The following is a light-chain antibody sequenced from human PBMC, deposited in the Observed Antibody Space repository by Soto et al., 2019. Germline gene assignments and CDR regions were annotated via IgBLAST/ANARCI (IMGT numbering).Light chain of an antibody. V-gene: IGKV3-15*01. Sequence: EIVLTQSPATLSLSPGERATLSCRASHSVSTYLAWYQQKPGQAPRLLIYDASKRATGIPARFSGSGSGTECTLTISSLQSEDFAVYYCQQYNNWPRTFGQGTKVDIK. CDR2: DAS. J-gene: IGKJ1*01. CDR3: QQYNNWPRT. CDR1: HSVSTY.